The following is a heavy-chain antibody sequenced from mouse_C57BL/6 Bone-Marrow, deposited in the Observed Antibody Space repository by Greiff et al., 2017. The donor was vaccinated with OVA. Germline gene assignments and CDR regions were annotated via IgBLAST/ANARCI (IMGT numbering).Heavy chain of an antibody. CDR3: TCGSSSPFGY. J-gene: IGHJ2*01. Sequence: QVQLQQSGAELVRPGASVTLSCKASGYTFTDYEMHWVKQTPVHGLEWIGAIDPETGGTAYNQKFKGKAILTADKSSSTAYMELRSLTSEDSAVYYCTCGSSSPFGYWGQGTTLTVSS. V-gene: IGHV1-15*01. CDR1: GYTFTDYE. D-gene: IGHD1-1*01. CDR2: IDPETGGT.